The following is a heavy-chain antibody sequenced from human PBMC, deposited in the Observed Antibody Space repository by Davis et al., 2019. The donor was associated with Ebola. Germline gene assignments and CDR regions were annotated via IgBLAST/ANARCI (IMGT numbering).Heavy chain of an antibody. V-gene: IGHV5-10-1*04. J-gene: IGHJ6*02. CDR1: GYSFTSYW. CDR2: IDPSDSYT. CDR3: ARRRYYYYGMDV. Sequence: KVSCKGSGYSFTSYWISWVRQMPGKGLEWMGRIDPSDSYTNYSPSFQGQVTISADKSISTAYLQWSSLKASDTAMYYCARRRYYYYGMDVWGQGTTVTVSS.